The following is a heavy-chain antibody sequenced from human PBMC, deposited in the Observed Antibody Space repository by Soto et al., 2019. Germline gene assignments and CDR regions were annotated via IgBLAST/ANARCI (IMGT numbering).Heavy chain of an antibody. V-gene: IGHV3-7*04. J-gene: IGHJ6*02. D-gene: IGHD1-26*01. CDR3: ARDILSGSYQRDYYYGMDV. CDR1: GFTFSSYW. CDR2: IKQDGSEK. Sequence: HPGGSLRLSCAASGFTFSSYWMSWVRQAPGKGLEWVANIKQDGSEKYYVDSVKGRFTISRDNAKNSLYLQMNSLRAEDTAVYYCARDILSGSYQRDYYYGMDVWGQGNTVTVSS.